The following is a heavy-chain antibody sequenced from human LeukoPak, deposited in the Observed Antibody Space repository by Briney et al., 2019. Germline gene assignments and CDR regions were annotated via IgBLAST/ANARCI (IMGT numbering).Heavy chain of an antibody. CDR2: IYYSGST. CDR1: GGSVSSGSYY. J-gene: IGHJ4*02. V-gene: IGHV4-39*01. CDR3: ASRNPLIDY. Sequence: SETLSLTCTVSGGSVSSGSYYWGWIRQPPGKGLEWIGSIYYSGSTYYNPSLKSRVTISVDTSKNQFSLKLSSVTAADTAVYYCASRNPLIDYWGQGTLVTVSS.